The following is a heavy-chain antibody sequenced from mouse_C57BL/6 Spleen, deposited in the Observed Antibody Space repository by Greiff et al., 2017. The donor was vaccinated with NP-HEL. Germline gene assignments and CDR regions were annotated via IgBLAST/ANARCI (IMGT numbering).Heavy chain of an antibody. CDR2: IHPNSGST. J-gene: IGHJ2*01. D-gene: IGHD1-1*01. Sequence: QVQLQQPGAELVKPGASVKLSCKASGYTFTSYWMHWVKQRPGQGLEWIGMIHPNSGSTNYNEKFKSKATLTVDKSSSTAYMQLSSLTSEDSAVYYCARRMDYYGSSYKGSHYFDYWGQGTTLTVSS. CDR1: GYTFTSYW. CDR3: ARRMDYYGSSYKGSHYFDY. V-gene: IGHV1-64*01.